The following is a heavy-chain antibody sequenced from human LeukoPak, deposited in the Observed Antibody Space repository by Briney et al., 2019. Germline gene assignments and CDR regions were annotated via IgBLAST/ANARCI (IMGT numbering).Heavy chain of an antibody. CDR2: TYYRSKWYN. D-gene: IGHD3-22*01. V-gene: IGHV6-1*01. CDR3: ARGHYDSRGYFGGMDV. Sequence: SQTLSLTCAISGDSVSSNSATWHWIRQSPSRALEWLGRTYYRSKWYNDYATSVKSRLTINPETSKNQFSLQLNSVTPEDTAVYYCARGHYDSRGYFGGMDVWGQGTTVTVSS. J-gene: IGHJ6*02. CDR1: GDSVSSNSAT.